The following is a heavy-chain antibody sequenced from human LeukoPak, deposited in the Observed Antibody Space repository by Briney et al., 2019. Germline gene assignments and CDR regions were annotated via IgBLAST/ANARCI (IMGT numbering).Heavy chain of an antibody. CDR2: IYTSGST. Sequence: SETLSLTCTVSGGSISSGSYYWSWIRQPAGKGLEWIGRIYTSGSTNYNPSLKSRVTISVDTSKNQFSLKLSSVTAADTAVYYCARVKAIGYCCSTSCYSHYYYYYMDVWGKGTTVTVSS. CDR1: GGSISSGSYY. D-gene: IGHD2-2*02. J-gene: IGHJ6*03. V-gene: IGHV4-61*02. CDR3: ARVKAIGYCCSTSCYSHYYYYYMDV.